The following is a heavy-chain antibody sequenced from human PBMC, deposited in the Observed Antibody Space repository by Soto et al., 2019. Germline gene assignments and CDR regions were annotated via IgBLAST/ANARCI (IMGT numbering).Heavy chain of an antibody. CDR3: ARVPSSSYHYFDY. CDR1: GFTVSSYY. V-gene: IGHV3-66*01. D-gene: IGHD6-13*01. Sequence: RLSCAASGFTVSSYYMSWVRQAPGKGLEWVSVIYSAGSADFADSVKGRFTISRDNSKNTLYLQMSSLRAEDTAVYYCARVPSSSYHYFDYWGQGTLVTVSS. J-gene: IGHJ4*02. CDR2: IYSAGSA.